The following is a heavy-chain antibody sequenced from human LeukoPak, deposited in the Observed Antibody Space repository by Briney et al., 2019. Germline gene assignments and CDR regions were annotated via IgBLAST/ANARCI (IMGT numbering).Heavy chain of an antibody. Sequence: LGESLKISCKGSGYSFTNYWIAWVRQMPGQGLEWMAIIYPGDSDAGYSPSFQGQVTISVDKSISTTYLRWSSLKASDTAMYYCARRGWGFGEPKRDHDTFDIWGQGTMVTVSS. V-gene: IGHV5-51*01. CDR1: GYSFTNYW. J-gene: IGHJ3*02. CDR3: ARRGWGFGEPKRDHDTFDI. CDR2: IYPGDSDA. D-gene: IGHD3-10*01.